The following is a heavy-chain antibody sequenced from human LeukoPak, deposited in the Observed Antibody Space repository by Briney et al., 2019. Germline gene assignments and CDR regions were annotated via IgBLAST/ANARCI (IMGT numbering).Heavy chain of an antibody. D-gene: IGHD2-2*01. J-gene: IGHJ4*02. Sequence: TTSETLSLTCTVSGGSISSYYWSWIRQPPGKGLEWIGYIYYSGSTNYNPSLKSRVTISVDTSKNQFSLKLSSVTAADTAVYYCARGTEDIVVVPAAAYYFDYWGQGTLVTVSS. CDR1: GGSISSYY. CDR2: IYYSGST. CDR3: ARGTEDIVVVPAAAYYFDY. V-gene: IGHV4-59*12.